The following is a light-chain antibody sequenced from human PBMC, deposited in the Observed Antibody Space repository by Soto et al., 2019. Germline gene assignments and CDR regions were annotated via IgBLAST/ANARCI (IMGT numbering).Light chain of an antibody. Sequence: QSALTQPASVSGSPGQSITISCTGTSSDIGASNYVSWYQQHPGQAPKLMISDVNNRPSGISDRFSGSKSGNTASLTISGLHADYVAGYYSYSWNSNNDTHYVFRPGTTLTVL. CDR3: YSWNSNNDTHYV. CDR2: DVN. V-gene: IGLV2-14*03. CDR1: SSDIGASNY. J-gene: IGLJ1*01.